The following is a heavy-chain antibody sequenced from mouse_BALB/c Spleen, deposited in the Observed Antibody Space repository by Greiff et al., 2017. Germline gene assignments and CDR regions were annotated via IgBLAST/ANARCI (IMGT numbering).Heavy chain of an antibody. Sequence: EVQLQQSGAELVKPGASVKLSCTASGFNIKDTYMHWVKQRPEQGLEWIGRIDPANGNTKYDPKFQGKATITADTSSNTAYLQLSSLTSEDTAVYYCARAFSLLRLRWGYCDVWGAGTTVTVSS. V-gene: IGHV14-3*02. D-gene: IGHD1-2*01. J-gene: IGHJ1*01. CDR1: GFNIKDTY. CDR3: ARAFSLLRLRWGYCDV. CDR2: IDPANGNT.